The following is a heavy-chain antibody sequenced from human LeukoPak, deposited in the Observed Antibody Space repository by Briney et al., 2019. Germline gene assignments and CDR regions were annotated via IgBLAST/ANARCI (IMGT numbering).Heavy chain of an antibody. CDR3: ARGEYQLLLGNWFDP. V-gene: IGHV4-4*07. CDR2: IYTSGST. CDR1: GGSISSYY. D-gene: IGHD2-2*01. J-gene: IGHJ5*02. Sequence: SETLSLTCTVSGGSISSYYWSWIRQPAGKGLEWIGRIYTSGSTNYNPSLKSRVTMSVDTSKNQFSLKLSSVTAADTAVYYCARGEYQLLLGNWFDPWGQGTLVTVSS.